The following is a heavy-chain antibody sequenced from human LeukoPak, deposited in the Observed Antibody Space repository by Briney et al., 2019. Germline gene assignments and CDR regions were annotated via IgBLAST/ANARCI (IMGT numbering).Heavy chain of an antibody. CDR2: INHSGST. D-gene: IGHD3-16*02. CDR3: ARELAITFGGVIVMSGAFDI. Sequence: SETLSLTCAVYGGSFSGYYWSWIRQPPGKGLEWIGEINHSGSTNYNPSLKSRDTISVDTSKNQFSLKLSSVTAADTAVYYCARELAITFGGVIVMSGAFDIWGQGTMVTVSS. J-gene: IGHJ3*02. CDR1: GGSFSGYY. V-gene: IGHV4-34*01.